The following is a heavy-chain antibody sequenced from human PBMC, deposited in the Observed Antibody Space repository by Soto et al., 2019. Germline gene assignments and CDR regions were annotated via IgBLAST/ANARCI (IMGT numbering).Heavy chain of an antibody. J-gene: IGHJ6*02. V-gene: IGHV1-46*01. D-gene: IGHD4-4*01. CDR1: GYTFTSYY. CDR2: INPSGGST. CDR3: ARDGVSNYALMYYYYGMDV. Sequence: QVQLVQSGAEVKKPGASVKVSCKASGYTFTSYYMHWVRQAPGQGLEWMGIINPSGGSTSYAQKFQGRVTMTRDTSTSTVYMELSSLRSEDTAVYYCARDGVSNYALMYYYYGMDVWGQGTTVTVSS.